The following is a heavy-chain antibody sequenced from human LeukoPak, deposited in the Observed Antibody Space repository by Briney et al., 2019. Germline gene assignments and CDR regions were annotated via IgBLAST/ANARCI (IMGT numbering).Heavy chain of an antibody. CDR1: GFTFSSYG. D-gene: IGHD6-13*01. V-gene: IGHV3-30*02. Sequence: PGGSLRLSCAASGFTFSSYGMHWVRQAPGKGLEWVAFIRYDGSNKYYADSVKGRFTISRDNSKNTLYLQMNSLRAEDTAVYYCARVGRPHVNIAAAGYGMDVWGQGTTVTVSS. J-gene: IGHJ6*02. CDR3: ARVGRPHVNIAAAGYGMDV. CDR2: IRYDGSNK.